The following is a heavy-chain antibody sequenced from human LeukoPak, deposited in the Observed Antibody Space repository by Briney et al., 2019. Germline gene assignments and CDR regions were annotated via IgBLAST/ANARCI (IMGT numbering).Heavy chain of an antibody. V-gene: IGHV4-59*01. D-gene: IGHD3-10*01. Sequence: SETLSLNCTVSGASFEHFFWSWIRQPPGKGLEWIGYVYYSGSTDYNSSLKSRLTITADTSKNQFSLKLRSVTAADTARHYCASHRRSHGSEYWGQGTLVTVS. CDR2: VYYSGST. CDR3: ASHRRSHGSEY. J-gene: IGHJ4*02. CDR1: GASFEHFF.